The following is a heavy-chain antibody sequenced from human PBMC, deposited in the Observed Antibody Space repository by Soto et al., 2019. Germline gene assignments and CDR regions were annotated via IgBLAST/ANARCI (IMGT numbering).Heavy chain of an antibody. CDR1: GDSVSSNTAS. V-gene: IGHV6-1*01. Sequence: PSQTLSLTCVISGDSVSSNTASWNWIRLSPSRGLEWLGRTYFRSKWYNDYAVSVKSRITINPDTSNNQFSLQLNSVTPEDTAVYFCAKGDNLGPKTGYAFDPWGQGIMVTVSS. CDR2: TYFRSKWYN. J-gene: IGHJ5*02. D-gene: IGHD5-12*01. CDR3: AKGDNLGPKTGYAFDP.